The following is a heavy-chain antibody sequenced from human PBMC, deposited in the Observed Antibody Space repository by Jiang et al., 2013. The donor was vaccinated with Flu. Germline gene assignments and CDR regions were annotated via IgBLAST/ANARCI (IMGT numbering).Heavy chain of an antibody. Sequence: CKAXGYTFTRYYIHWVRQAPGQGPEWMGLVKPSGGATTYAQRFQGRVTMTRDTSASTVYMELSSLRSDDTAVYYCGKIEGSAATIGDWGQGTLVTVSS. D-gene: IGHD5-24*01. J-gene: IGHJ4*02. CDR3: GKIEGSAATIGD. V-gene: IGHV1-46*03. CDR2: VKPSGGAT. CDR1: GYTFTRYY.